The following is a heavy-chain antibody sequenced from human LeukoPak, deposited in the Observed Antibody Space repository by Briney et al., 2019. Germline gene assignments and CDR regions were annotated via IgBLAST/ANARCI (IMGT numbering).Heavy chain of an antibody. CDR2: IYYSGST. CDR3: AGGYYDSSVYFDY. D-gene: IGHD3-22*01. CDR1: GGSISSCY. Sequence: PSETLSLTCTVSGGSISSCYWSWIRQPPGKGLEWIGYIYYSGSTNYNPSLKSRVTISVDTSKNQFSLKLSSVTAADTAVYYCAGGYYDSSVYFDYWGQGTLVTVSS. J-gene: IGHJ4*02. V-gene: IGHV4-59*08.